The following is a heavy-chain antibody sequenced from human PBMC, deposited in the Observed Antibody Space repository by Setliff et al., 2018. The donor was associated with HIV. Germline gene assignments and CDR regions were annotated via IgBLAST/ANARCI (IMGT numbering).Heavy chain of an antibody. CDR1: GYTFIDYN. D-gene: IGHD2-15*01. CDR3: ATDACTIDACYSSGGP. Sequence: ASVKVSCKASGYTFIDYNIHWVQQAPGKGLEWMGRVDPEDGETIYAEKFRGRVTITADTSTDTAYLKLSSLRSEDTAVYYCATDACTIDACYSSGGPWVQGTLVTVSS. CDR2: VDPEDGET. V-gene: IGHV1-69-2*01. J-gene: IGHJ5*02.